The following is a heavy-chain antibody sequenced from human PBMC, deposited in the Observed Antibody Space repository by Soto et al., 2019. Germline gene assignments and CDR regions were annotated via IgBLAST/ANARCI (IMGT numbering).Heavy chain of an antibody. CDR1: GGSFSGYY. CDR2: INHSGST. J-gene: IGHJ4*02. D-gene: IGHD2-15*01. Sequence: QVQLQQWGAGLLKPSETLSLTCAVYGGSFSGYYWSWIRQPPGKGLVWLGEINHSGSTNYNPSLKSRVTISVDTSKKQFSLKLSSVTAADTVVYYCARGITGVVVAATHLYYFDYWGQGPVVTVSA. V-gene: IGHV4-34*01. CDR3: ARGITGVVVAATHLYYFDY.